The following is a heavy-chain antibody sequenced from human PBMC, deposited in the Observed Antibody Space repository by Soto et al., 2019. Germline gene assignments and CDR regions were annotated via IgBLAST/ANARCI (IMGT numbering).Heavy chain of an antibody. V-gene: IGHV4-39*01. Sequence: SETLSLTCTVSGGSISSSSYYWGWIRQPPGKGLEWIGSIYYSGSTYYNPSLKSRVTIPVDTSKNQFSLNLSSVTAADTAVYYCARHYTYYDFWSGYRYYYYYMDVWGKGTTVTVSS. J-gene: IGHJ6*03. D-gene: IGHD3-3*01. CDR3: ARHYTYYDFWSGYRYYYYYMDV. CDR1: GGSISSSSYY. CDR2: IYYSGST.